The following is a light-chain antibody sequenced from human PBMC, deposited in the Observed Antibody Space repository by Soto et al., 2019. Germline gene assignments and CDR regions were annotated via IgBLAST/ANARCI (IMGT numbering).Light chain of an antibody. CDR2: DVS. CDR1: ETIRNL. CDR3: QQRSNWPGT. J-gene: IGKJ5*01. V-gene: IGKV3-11*01. Sequence: EGVWTQYPGTLSLSPGERATLSCMASETIRNLLAWYQQRPGQAPRLLIYDVSNRATGIPARLSGSGSGTDFTLTISSLEPEDFAVYYCQQRSNWPGTFGQGTRPEIK.